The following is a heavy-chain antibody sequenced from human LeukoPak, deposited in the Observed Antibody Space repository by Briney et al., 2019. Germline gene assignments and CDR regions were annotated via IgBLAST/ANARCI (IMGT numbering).Heavy chain of an antibody. CDR2: IYYSGST. CDR1: GGSISSYY. Sequence: PSETLSLTCTVSGGSISSYYWSWIRQPPGKGLEWIGYIYYSGSTYYNPSLKSRVTISVDTSKNQFSLKLSSVTAADTAVYYCARAGYYGSGSWGQGTLVTVSS. CDR3: ARAGYYGSGS. V-gene: IGHV4-30-4*08. D-gene: IGHD3-10*01. J-gene: IGHJ4*02.